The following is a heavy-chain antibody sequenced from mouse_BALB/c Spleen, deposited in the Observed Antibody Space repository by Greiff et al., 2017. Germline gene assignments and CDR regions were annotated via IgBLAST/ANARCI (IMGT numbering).Heavy chain of an antibody. CDR2: ISSGSSTI. Sequence: EVQLVESGGGLVQPGGSRKLSCAASGFTFSSFGMHWVRQAPEKGLEWVAYISSGSSTIYYADTVKGRFTISRDNPKNTLFLQMTSLRSEDTAMYYCARLHGYDGDYYAMDYWGQGTSVTVSS. J-gene: IGHJ4*01. D-gene: IGHD2-2*01. CDR1: GFTFSSFG. CDR3: ARLHGYDGDYYAMDY. V-gene: IGHV5-17*02.